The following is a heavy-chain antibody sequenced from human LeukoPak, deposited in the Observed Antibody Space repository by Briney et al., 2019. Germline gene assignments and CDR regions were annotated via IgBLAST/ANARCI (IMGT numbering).Heavy chain of an antibody. CDR2: IKRQMDGATT. Sequence: GDSLRLSCVASGFSFSEDWMNWVRQAPGRGLGWLGRIKRQMDGATTDYAAPVKGRFIISRDDSKNTLSLQMNSLKTEDTAIYYCMTERYWPNGGYVHWGQGTLVTVSS. V-gene: IGHV3-15*01. CDR3: MTERYWPNGGYVH. D-gene: IGHD2-8*01. CDR1: GFSFSEDW. J-gene: IGHJ4*02.